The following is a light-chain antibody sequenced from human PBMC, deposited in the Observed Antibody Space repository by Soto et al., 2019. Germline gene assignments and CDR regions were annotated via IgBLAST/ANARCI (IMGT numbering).Light chain of an antibody. CDR3: LQTDSVPYT. CDR1: QSIGSY. Sequence: DIQMTQSPSSLSASVGDRVTLTCRASQSIGSYLNWYQLKPGRPPKLLIYFASSLQAGVPSRFSGAGSETDFTLTITDLQPEDFTSYFCLQTDSVPYTFGQGT. V-gene: IGKV1-39*01. J-gene: IGKJ2*01. CDR2: FAS.